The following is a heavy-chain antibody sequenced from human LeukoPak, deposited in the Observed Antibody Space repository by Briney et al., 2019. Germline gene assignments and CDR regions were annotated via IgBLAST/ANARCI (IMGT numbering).Heavy chain of an antibody. CDR1: GFTFSSYT. CDR3: ARRGESASYGDYRFDY. D-gene: IGHD4-17*01. CDR2: ITTGGPNT. J-gene: IGHJ4*02. V-gene: IGHV3-23*01. Sequence: GGSLRLSCTASGFTFSSYTMSWVRQAPGKGLKWVSTITTGGPNTYYADSVKGRFTISRGNSKNTLFLQMNSLRAEDTAVYYCARRGESASYGDYRFDYWGQGTLVTVSS.